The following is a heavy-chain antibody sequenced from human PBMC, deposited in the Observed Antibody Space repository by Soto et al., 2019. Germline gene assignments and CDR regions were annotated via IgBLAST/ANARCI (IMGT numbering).Heavy chain of an antibody. CDR3: ARGSLVAVAGPAFYYYYYGMDV. V-gene: IGHV1-18*01. J-gene: IGHJ6*02. Sequence: QVQLVQSGAEVKKPGASVKVSCKASGYTFTSYGISWVRQAPGQGLEWMGWISAYNGNTNYAQKLQGRVTMTTDTSTSTAYMELRSLRSDDTAVYYCARGSLVAVAGPAFYYYYYGMDVWGQGTTVTVSS. CDR1: GYTFTSYG. CDR2: ISAYNGNT. D-gene: IGHD6-19*01.